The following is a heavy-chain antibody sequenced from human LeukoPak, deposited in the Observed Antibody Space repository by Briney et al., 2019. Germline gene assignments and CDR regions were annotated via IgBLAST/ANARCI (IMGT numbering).Heavy chain of an antibody. V-gene: IGHV3-9*01. CDR3: AKDRDDYGDFDAFDI. Sequence: SLRLSCAASGFTFDDYAMHWVRQAPGKGLEWVSGISWNSGSIGYADSVKGRFTISRDNAKNSLYLQMNSLRAEDTALYYCAKDRDDYGDFDAFDIWGQGTMVTVSS. CDR1: GFTFDDYA. D-gene: IGHD4-17*01. CDR2: ISWNSGSI. J-gene: IGHJ3*02.